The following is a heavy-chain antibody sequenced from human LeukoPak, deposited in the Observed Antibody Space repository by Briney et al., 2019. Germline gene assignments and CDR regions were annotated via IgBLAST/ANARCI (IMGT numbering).Heavy chain of an antibody. J-gene: IGHJ4*02. CDR3: ARSPSYDCSGGSCYSSPDDY. CDR1: GYSFTSYW. V-gene: IGHV5-51*01. CDR2: IYPGDSDT. D-gene: IGHD2-15*01. Sequence: GESLKISCKGSGYSFTSYWIGWVRQMPGKGLEWMGIIYPGDSDTRYSPSFQGQVTISADKSISTAYLQWSSLKASDTAMYYCARSPSYDCSGGSCYSSPDDYWGQGTLVTVSS.